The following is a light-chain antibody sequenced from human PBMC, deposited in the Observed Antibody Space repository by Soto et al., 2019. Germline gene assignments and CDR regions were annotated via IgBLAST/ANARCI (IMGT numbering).Light chain of an antibody. CDR1: QGVTTN. CDR3: QQYNNWPFS. V-gene: IGKV3-15*01. J-gene: IGKJ5*01. Sequence: IRMTQSPGTLSVSPGGVGTLRLRAAQGVTTNFAWYQQKSGQSPRLLIYDVSNRATGVPARFSGSGSETDFTLTISGLRSEDAAVYFCQQYNNWPFSFGQGTRLEIK. CDR2: DVS.